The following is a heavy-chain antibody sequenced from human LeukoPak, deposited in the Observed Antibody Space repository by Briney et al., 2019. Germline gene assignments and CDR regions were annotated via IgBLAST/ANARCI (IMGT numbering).Heavy chain of an antibody. CDR3: ARDHGSSSSPHNWFDP. J-gene: IGHJ5*02. CDR2: IYYSGTT. D-gene: IGHD6-6*01. V-gene: IGHV4-59*01. Sequence: SETLSLTCTVSGASISSAYWSWIRQPPGKELEWIAYIYYSGTTNYNPSLKSRVTISVDTSKNQFSLKMSSVTAADTAVYYCARDHGSSSSPHNWFDPWGQGTLVTVSS. CDR1: GASISSAY.